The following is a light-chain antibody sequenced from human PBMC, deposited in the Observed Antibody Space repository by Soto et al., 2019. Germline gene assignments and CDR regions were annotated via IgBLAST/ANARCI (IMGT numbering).Light chain of an antibody. CDR2: DVS. CDR3: SSYAGNNNVV. CDR1: SSDVGGYNY. V-gene: IGLV2-8*01. Sequence: QSALTQPPSASGSPGQSVAISCTGTSSDVGGYNYVSWYQQHPGKAPKLMLYDVSERPSGVPARFSGSKSGNTASLTVSGLQAEDEADYYCSSYAGNNNVVFGGGTKLTVL. J-gene: IGLJ2*01.